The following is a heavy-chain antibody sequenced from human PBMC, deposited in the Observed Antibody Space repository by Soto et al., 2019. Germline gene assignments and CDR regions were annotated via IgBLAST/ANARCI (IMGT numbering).Heavy chain of an antibody. D-gene: IGHD6-19*01. CDR3: ARAVAALDY. CDR1: GFTFSSYA. Sequence: TLRLSCAASGFTFSSYAMHWVRQAPGKGLEWVAVISYDGSNKYYADSVKGRFTISRDNSKNTLYLQMNSLRAEDTAVYYCARAVAALDYWGQGTLVTVSS. J-gene: IGHJ4*02. CDR2: ISYDGSNK. V-gene: IGHV3-30-3*01.